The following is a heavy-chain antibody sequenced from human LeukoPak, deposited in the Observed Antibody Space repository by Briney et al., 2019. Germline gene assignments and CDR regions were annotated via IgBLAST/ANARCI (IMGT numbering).Heavy chain of an antibody. D-gene: IGHD5-12*01. V-gene: IGHV4-34*01. CDR3: ARGPLATIRSWFDP. CDR2: INHSGST. Sequence: TPSETLSLTCAVYGGSFSGYYWSWIRQPPGKGLEWIGEINHSGSTNYNPSLKSRVTISVDTSKNQFSLKLSSVTAADTAVYYCARGPLATIRSWFDPWGQGTLVTVSS. J-gene: IGHJ5*02. CDR1: GGSFSGYY.